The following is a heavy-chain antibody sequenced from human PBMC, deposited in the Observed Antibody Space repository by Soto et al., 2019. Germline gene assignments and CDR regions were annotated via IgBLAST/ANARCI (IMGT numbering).Heavy chain of an antibody. D-gene: IGHD2-15*01. Sequence: GGSLRLSCAASGFTFSSYGMHWVRQAPGKGLEWVAVISYDGSNKYYADSVKGRFTISRDNSKNTLYLQMNSLRAEDTAVYYCAKLRGVCSGGSCYPDAFDIWGQGTMVTVSS. J-gene: IGHJ3*02. V-gene: IGHV3-30*18. CDR3: AKLRGVCSGGSCYPDAFDI. CDR1: GFTFSSYG. CDR2: ISYDGSNK.